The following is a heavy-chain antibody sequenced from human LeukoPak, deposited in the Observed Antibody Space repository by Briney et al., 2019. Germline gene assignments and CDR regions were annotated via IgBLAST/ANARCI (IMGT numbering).Heavy chain of an antibody. CDR2: IWFDGIRK. J-gene: IGHJ3*02. D-gene: IGHD3-22*01. CDR1: GFTFSNYG. V-gene: IGHV3-33*01. CDR3: ARDLEDSSPFGAFDM. Sequence: GGSLRLSCAASGFTFSNYGMHWVRQVPGKGLEWVAAIWFDGIRKYYADSVKGRLTISRDNSKDTLYLQMNSLRAEDTAVYYCARDLEDSSPFGAFDMWGQGTMVTVSS.